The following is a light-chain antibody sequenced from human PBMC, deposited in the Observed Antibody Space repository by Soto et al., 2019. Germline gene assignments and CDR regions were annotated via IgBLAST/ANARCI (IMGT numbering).Light chain of an antibody. CDR3: GTWDSSLSAVV. V-gene: IGLV1-51*01. CDR2: DNN. CDR1: SSNIGNNY. Sequence: VLTQPPSVSAAPGQKVTISCSGSSSNIGNNYVSWYQQLPGTAPKLLIYDNNKRPSGIPDRFSGSKSGTSATLGITGLQTGDEADYYCGTWDSSLSAVVFGGGNKVTVL. J-gene: IGLJ2*01.